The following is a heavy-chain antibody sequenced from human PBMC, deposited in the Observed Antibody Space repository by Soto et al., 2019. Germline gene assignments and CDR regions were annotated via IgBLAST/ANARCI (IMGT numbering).Heavy chain of an antibody. CDR1: GVTFSTSG. V-gene: IGHV1-69*01. Sequence: QVQLVQSGAEVKKPGSSLKVSCKTSGVTFSTSGISWVRQGPGQGLEWMGGIIPLFGTPKYARKFQGRVSFSSDESASTMYTELGGLTSDDTAVYYCARVSPSLFCGCSGYRLGLYFDSWGQGSLLVLSS. CDR2: IIPLFGTP. D-gene: IGHD5-12*01. CDR3: ARVSPSLFCGCSGYRLGLYFDS. J-gene: IGHJ4*02.